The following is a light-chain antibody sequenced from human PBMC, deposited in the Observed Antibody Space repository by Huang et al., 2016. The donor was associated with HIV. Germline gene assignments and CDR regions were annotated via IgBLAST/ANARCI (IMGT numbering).Light chain of an antibody. V-gene: IGKV2-28*01. CDR1: QSILHSNGYNS. CDR2: MGS. CDR3: MQAQQTPYT. Sequence: DIVMTQSPLPLAVTPGEPASISCRSSQSILHSNGYNSLDWYVQKPGQSPHLLIYMGSNRASGVPDRISGGGSGVECTLKISRVEAEDVGVYYCMQAQQTPYTFGPGTKLEIK. J-gene: IGKJ2*01.